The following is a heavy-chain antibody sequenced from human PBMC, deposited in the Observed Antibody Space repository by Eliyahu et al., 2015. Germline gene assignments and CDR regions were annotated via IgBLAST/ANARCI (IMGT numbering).Heavy chain of an antibody. J-gene: IGHJ4*02. CDR3: ARLDADYYGSGTGPDY. CDR2: ISAYXXNT. Sequence: QVQLVQSGAEVKKPGASVKVXCKASGYTFTSYGISWVRXAPGQGXXXMGWISAYXXNTNYAQKLQGRVTMTTDTSTSTAYMELRSLRSDDTAVYYCARLDADYYGSGTGPDYWGQGTLVTVSS. CDR1: GYTFTSYG. D-gene: IGHD3-10*01. V-gene: IGHV1-18*01.